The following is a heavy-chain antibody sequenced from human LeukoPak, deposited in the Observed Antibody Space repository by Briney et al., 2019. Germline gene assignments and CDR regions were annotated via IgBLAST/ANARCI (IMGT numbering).Heavy chain of an antibody. CDR2: IYTSGST. Sequence: SETLSLTCTVSGGSISSYYWSWIRQPPGKGLEWIGYIYTSGSTNYNPSLKSRVTISVDTSKNQFSLKLSSVTAADTAVYYCARHRSYDFWSGYYNYYYYTDVWGKGTTVTVSS. J-gene: IGHJ6*03. CDR1: GGSISSYY. V-gene: IGHV4-4*09. D-gene: IGHD3-3*01. CDR3: ARHRSYDFWSGYYNYYYYTDV.